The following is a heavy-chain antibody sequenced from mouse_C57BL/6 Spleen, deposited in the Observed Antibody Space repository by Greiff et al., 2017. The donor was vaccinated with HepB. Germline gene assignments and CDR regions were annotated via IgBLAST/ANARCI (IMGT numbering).Heavy chain of an antibody. D-gene: IGHD1-1*01. Sequence: EVHLVESGGGLVQPKGSLKLSCAASGFSFNTYAMNWVRQAPGKGLEWVARIRSKSNNYATYYADSVKDRFTISRDDSESMLYLQMNNLKTEDTAMYYCVRGGSGSWFAYWGQGTLVTVSA. CDR2: IRSKSNNYAT. CDR3: VRGGSGSWFAY. CDR1: GFSFNTYA. V-gene: IGHV10-1*01. J-gene: IGHJ3*01.